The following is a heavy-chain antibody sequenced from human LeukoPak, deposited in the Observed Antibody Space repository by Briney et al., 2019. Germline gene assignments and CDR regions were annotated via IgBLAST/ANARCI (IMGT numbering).Heavy chain of an antibody. CDR1: GFTFSSYA. D-gene: IGHD1-26*01. CDR2: ISYDGSNK. J-gene: IGHJ4*02. Sequence: GGSLRLSCAASGFTFSSYAMHWVRQAPGKGLEWVAVISYDGSNKYYADSVKGRFTISRDNSKNTLYLQMNSLRAEDTAVYYCARDGGRGGSPFLDYWGQGTLVTVSS. V-gene: IGHV3-30-3*01. CDR3: ARDGGRGGSPFLDY.